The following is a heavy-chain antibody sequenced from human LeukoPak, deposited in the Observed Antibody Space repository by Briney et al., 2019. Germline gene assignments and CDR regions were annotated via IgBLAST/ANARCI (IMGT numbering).Heavy chain of an antibody. J-gene: IGHJ4*02. CDR3: VKDRWADYYGSGTYFDS. CDR1: GFTFSSYT. V-gene: IGHV3-64D*06. D-gene: IGHD3-10*01. CDR2: ISSHGGST. Sequence: GGSLRLSCLVSGFTFSSYTMHWVRQAPGKGLEYISAISSHGGSTYYADSVKGRFTISRDNSTNTLYLRMSSLRVEDTAVYYCVKDRWADYYGSGTYFDSWGQGALVTVSS.